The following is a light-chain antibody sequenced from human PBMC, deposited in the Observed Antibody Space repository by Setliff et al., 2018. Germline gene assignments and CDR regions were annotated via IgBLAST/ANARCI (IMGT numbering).Light chain of an antibody. CDR3: SSYTRSSTYV. CDR1: SSDVGSYDF. V-gene: IGLV2-14*03. CDR2: DVS. J-gene: IGLJ1*01. Sequence: LPQPASVSVSPGQSITISCSGTSSDVGSYDFVSWYQQHAGKAPKLISYDVSNRPSGVSNRFSGSKAGNTASLTISGLQADDEADYYCSSYTRSSTYVFGTGTKGTV.